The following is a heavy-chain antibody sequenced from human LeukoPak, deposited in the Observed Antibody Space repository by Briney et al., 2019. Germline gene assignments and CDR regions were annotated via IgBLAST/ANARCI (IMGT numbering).Heavy chain of an antibody. V-gene: IGHV3-23*01. D-gene: IGHD6-19*01. CDR1: GFTFSSYT. Sequence: GGSLRLSCAASGFTFSSYTMNWVRQAPGKGLEWVSAISGSGVGTYYADSVKGRFTISRDNSENTLFLQMSALRDEDTAIYYCARDLGAGWYFNHWGQGTLVTVSS. CDR2: ISGSGVGT. CDR3: ARDLGAGWYFNH. J-gene: IGHJ4*02.